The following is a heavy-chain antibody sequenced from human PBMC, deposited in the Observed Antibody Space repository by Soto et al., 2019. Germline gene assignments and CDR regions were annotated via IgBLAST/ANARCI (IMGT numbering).Heavy chain of an antibody. CDR1: GFTFSSYA. D-gene: IGHD2-8*01. V-gene: IGHV3-23*01. CDR2: ISGSGGST. J-gene: IGHJ4*02. Sequence: PGGSLRLSCAASGFTFSSYATSWVRQAPGKGLEWVSAISGSGGSTYYADSVKGRFTISRDNSKNTLYLQMNSLRAEDTAVYYCAKDGDIVLMVFDYWGQGTLVTVSS. CDR3: AKDGDIVLMVFDY.